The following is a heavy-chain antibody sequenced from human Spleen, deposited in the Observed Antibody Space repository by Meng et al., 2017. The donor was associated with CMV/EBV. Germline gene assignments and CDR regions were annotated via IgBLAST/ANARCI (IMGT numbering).Heavy chain of an antibody. V-gene: IGHV4-59*01. CDR1: GGSISGDY. CDR2: VLYTGST. D-gene: IGHD6-6*01. J-gene: IGHJ6*02. CDR3: AREIGGGLAARRVMDV. Sequence: SETLSLTCAVSGGSISGDYWSWIRQPPGKGLEWIGYVLYTGSTIYNSSLKSRVTISVDTSKNQFSLKLKSLTAADTAMYYCAREIGGGLAARRVMDVWGQGTKVTVSS.